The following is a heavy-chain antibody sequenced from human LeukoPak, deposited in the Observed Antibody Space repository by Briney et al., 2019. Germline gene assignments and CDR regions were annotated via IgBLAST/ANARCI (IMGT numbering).Heavy chain of an antibody. D-gene: IGHD3-22*01. J-gene: IGHJ4*02. CDR1: GGSISSGGYY. CDR3: ARSRYDSSGYDFDY. CDR2: IYYSGST. Sequence: PSQTLSLTCTVSGGSISSGGYYWSWIRQHPGKGLEWIGYIYYSGSTYYNPSLKSRVTISVDTSKNQFSLKLSSVTAADTAVYYCARSRYDSSGYDFDYRGQGTLVTVSS. V-gene: IGHV4-31*03.